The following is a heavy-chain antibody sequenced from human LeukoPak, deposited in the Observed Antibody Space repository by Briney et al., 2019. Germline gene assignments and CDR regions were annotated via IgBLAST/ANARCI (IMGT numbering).Heavy chain of an antibody. J-gene: IGHJ4*02. CDR3: ASSRGSGGPFDF. Sequence: PGGSLRLSCAASGLTFSSYWMSWVRQAPGKGLEWVANIKVDGSERYYMDSVRGRFTISRDYSKNSLDLQMNSLRAEDTAVYYCASSRGSGGPFDFWGQGTLFTVSS. CDR1: GLTFSSYW. D-gene: IGHD3-10*01. CDR2: IKVDGSER. V-gene: IGHV3-7*01.